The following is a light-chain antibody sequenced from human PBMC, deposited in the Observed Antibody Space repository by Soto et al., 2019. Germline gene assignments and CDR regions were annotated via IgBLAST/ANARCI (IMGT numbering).Light chain of an antibody. Sequence: EIVMTQSPATLSVSPGERATLSCRASQSVFSSLAWYQQKPGQAPRLLIYGAATRATGIPDRFSGSGSGTEFTTTSSRLHADDFAVYYCQQYSNWLAFGQGTKVEIK. J-gene: IGKJ1*01. CDR3: QQYSNWLA. CDR2: GAA. CDR1: QSVFSS. V-gene: IGKV3-15*01.